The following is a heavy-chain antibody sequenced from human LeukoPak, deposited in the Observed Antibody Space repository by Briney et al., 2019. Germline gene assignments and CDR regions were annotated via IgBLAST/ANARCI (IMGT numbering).Heavy chain of an antibody. V-gene: IGHV4-59*01. CDR2: IYSSVST. CDR1: GGSINYYY. J-gene: IGHJ6*03. CDR3: ARDSRYSDTSGYYYSHYYMDV. Sequence: PSETLSLTCTLAGGSINYYYWSWIRQPPGKGLEYIGYIYSSVSTNYNPSLKRRVTMSVDTSKNQFSLKLSSVTAADTAVYYCARDSRYSDTSGYYYSHYYMDVWGKGTTVTVSS. D-gene: IGHD3-22*01.